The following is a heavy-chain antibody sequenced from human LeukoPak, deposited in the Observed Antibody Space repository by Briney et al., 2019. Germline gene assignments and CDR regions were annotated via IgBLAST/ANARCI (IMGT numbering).Heavy chain of an antibody. CDR1: GFTFADYD. J-gene: IGHJ4*02. Sequence: PGGSLRLSCLASGFTFADYDLGWVRQAPGMGLEWVAFTRSKLYGGAPEYDASVRGRFSVSREDSTSIAYLQMNSLKTEDTAVYYCARGRTVTGAKYYFDYWSQGTLVTASS. CDR3: ARGRTVTGAKYYFDY. D-gene: IGHD3/OR15-3a*01. CDR2: TRSKLYGGAP. V-gene: IGHV3-49*04.